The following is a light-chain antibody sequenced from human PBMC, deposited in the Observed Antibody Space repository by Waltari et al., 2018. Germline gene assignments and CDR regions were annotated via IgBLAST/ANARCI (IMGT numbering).Light chain of an antibody. J-gene: IGKJ4*01. V-gene: IGKV4-1*01. Sequence: IVMTQSPDSLAVSLGERATINCKSSQTFLYSSNNKNYLAWYQQKPIQPPKPLISWASTRESGVPDRFSGSGSGTDFTLTISSLQAEDVAVYYCQQYYNTPLTFGGGTKVEIK. CDR3: QQYYNTPLT. CDR2: WAS. CDR1: QTFLYSSNNKNY.